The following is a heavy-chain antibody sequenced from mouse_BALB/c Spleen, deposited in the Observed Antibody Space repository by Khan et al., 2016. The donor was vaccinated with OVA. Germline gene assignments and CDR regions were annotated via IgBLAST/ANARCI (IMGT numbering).Heavy chain of an antibody. J-gene: IGHJ4*01. D-gene: IGHD1-1*01. CDR2: RSPGSGSA. Sequence: DLVKPGASVKLSCKASGYTFTSYWINWIKQRPGQGLEWVGQRSPGSGSAYYNGVLKDKATLTIDTSSTTAYIQISSLSSEDSAVYCCARSNYYGRSLYAMDYWGQGTSVTVSS. CDR3: ARSNYYGRSLYAMDY. V-gene: IGHV1S41*01. CDR1: GYTFTSYW.